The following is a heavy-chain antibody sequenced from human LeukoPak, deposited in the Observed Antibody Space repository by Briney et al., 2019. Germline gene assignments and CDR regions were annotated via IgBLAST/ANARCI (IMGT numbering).Heavy chain of an antibody. J-gene: IGHJ4*02. D-gene: IGHD3-22*01. CDR2: INVNTGYT. CDR3: ASDEFSDSRGYYAAPLDH. V-gene: IGHV1-2*02. CDR1: GYAVTHYY. Sequence: ASVKVSCKASGYAVTHYYIHWVRQAPGQGLEWMGWINVNTGYTKSAQKFKGRVTMTRDTSITTGYMELSRLKSDETAVYYCASDEFSDSRGYYAAPLDHWGQGTLVSVSS.